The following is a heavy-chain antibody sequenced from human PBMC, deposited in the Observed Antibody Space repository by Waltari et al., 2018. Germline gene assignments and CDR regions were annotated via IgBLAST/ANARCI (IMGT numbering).Heavy chain of an antibody. Sequence: EVQLVESGGVVVQPGGSLRLSCAGSGFTFDDYAMHWVRQTPGMGLEWVSLISWDVGRTFYADSVKGRFTISRDNNKNSLYLQMNSLRAEDTALYYCARDIDPDVGNSWTLDYWGQGTLVTVSS. D-gene: IGHD3-3*01. CDR2: ISWDVGRT. CDR1: GFTFDDYA. J-gene: IGHJ4*02. CDR3: ARDIDPDVGNSWTLDY. V-gene: IGHV3-43D*03.